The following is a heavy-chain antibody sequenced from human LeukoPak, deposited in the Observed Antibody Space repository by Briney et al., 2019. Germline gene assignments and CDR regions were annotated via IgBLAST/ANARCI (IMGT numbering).Heavy chain of an antibody. Sequence: SETLSLTCSVSGGSISDTRDYWGWIRQPPGKRLEWIGSIYYSGSTPYNPSLRSRVSMSIDTSKRQFSLKLASVTAADTGLYYCASNHSGATGTPGGWFDSWGQGTLVIVSS. CDR1: GGSISDTRDY. D-gene: IGHD3-16*01. CDR2: IYYSGST. J-gene: IGHJ5*01. V-gene: IGHV4-39*01. CDR3: ASNHSGATGTPGGWFDS.